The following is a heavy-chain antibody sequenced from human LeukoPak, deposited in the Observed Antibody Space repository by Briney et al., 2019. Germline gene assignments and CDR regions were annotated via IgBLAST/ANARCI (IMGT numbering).Heavy chain of an antibody. CDR1: GGSISSGDYY. CDR2: IYYSGST. J-gene: IGHJ4*02. D-gene: IGHD3-3*01. V-gene: IGHV4-30-4*08. CDR3: AREEIYDFWSGYYTGY. Sequence: SQTLSLTCTVSGGSISSGDYYWSWIRQPPGKGLEWIGYIYYSGSTYYNPSLKSRVTISVDTSKNQFSLKLSSVTAADTAVYYCAREEIYDFWSGYYTGYWGQGTLVTVSS.